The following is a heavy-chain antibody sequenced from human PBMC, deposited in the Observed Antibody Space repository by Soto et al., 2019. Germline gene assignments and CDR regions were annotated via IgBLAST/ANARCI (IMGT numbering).Heavy chain of an antibody. V-gene: IGHV3-23*01. CDR1: GFTFSTYS. CDR3: ARVKAKLLSSGWYGGDDI. D-gene: IGHD6-19*01. Sequence: EVQLLESGGGLVQPGGSLRLSCAASGFTFSTYSMTWVRQAPGKGLEWVSTIRDSGHSTHYADSVRGRFAISRDNSKNTLFLQMNSLRAEDTAVYYCARVKAKLLSSGWYGGDDIWGQGTMVNVSS. CDR2: IRDSGHST. J-gene: IGHJ3*02.